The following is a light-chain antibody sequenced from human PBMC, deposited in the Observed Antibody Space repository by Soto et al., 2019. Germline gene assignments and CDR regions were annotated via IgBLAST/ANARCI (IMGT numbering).Light chain of an antibody. Sequence: QAVVTQPPSASGSPGQSVTISCTGTSSDVGGYNYISWYQQHPGKAPKLLIYEVTKRPSGVPDRFSGSKSGNTASLTVSGLQAEDEADSYCSSYAGSDNYVFGTGTKLTVL. CDR2: EVT. V-gene: IGLV2-8*01. CDR1: SSDVGGYNY. CDR3: SSYAGSDNYV. J-gene: IGLJ1*01.